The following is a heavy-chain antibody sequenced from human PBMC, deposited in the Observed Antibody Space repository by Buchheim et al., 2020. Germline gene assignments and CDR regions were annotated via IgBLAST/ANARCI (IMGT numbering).Heavy chain of an antibody. D-gene: IGHD4-17*01. CDR1: GFIFSSNW. CDR3: ARGGDDYGDYYGLDV. V-gene: IGHV3-74*01. Sequence: EVQLVESGGGLVQPGGSLRLSCAASGFIFSSNWMHWVRQAPGKGLVWFSRINSDGSSVFYANSVKGRFTISRDNAKNTLYLQMNSLRAEDTAVYYCARGGDDYGDYYGLDVWGQGTT. J-gene: IGHJ6*02. CDR2: INSDGSSV.